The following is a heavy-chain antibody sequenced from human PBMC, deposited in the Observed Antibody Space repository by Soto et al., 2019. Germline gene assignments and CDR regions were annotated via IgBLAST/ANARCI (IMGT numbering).Heavy chain of an antibody. CDR1: GFTFSSYA. CDR2: ISYDGSNK. Sequence: GGSLRLSCAASGFTFSSYAMHWVRQAPGKGLEWVAVISYDGSNKYYADSVKGRFTISRDNSKNTLYLQMNSLRAEDTAVYYCARSSSGYYYGMDVWGQGTTVTVSS. J-gene: IGHJ6*02. V-gene: IGHV3-30-3*01. D-gene: IGHD3-3*01. CDR3: ARSSSGYYYGMDV.